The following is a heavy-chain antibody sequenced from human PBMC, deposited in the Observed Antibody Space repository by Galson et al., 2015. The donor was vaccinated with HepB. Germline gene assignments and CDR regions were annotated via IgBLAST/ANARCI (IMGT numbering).Heavy chain of an antibody. CDR2: VSHDGSYK. CDR1: GFTFGSYA. CDR3: AKDPAGRFVVNYRGYYFDD. D-gene: IGHD1-7*01. J-gene: IGHJ4*02. V-gene: IGHV3-30*04. Sequence: SLRLSCAASGFTFGSYAMHWVRQAPGKGLEWVALVSHDGSYKSYAESVKGRFTSFRDNSKGTLYLQMNSLRPEDTAVYYCAKDPAGRFVVNYRGYYFDDWGQGTLVTVSS.